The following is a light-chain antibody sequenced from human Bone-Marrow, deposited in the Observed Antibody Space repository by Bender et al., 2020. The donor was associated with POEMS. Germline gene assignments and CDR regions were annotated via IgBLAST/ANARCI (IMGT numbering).Light chain of an antibody. CDR2: EVS. V-gene: IGLV2-8*01. CDR1: SSDVGGYEH. Sequence: QSALTQPPSASGSPGQSVTISCTGTSSDVGGYEHVSWYQQHPGKVPKLMIYEVSKRPSGVPDRFSGSKSGNTASRTVSGLQAEDEADYYCSSYAGNSMIFGGGTKLTVL. CDR3: SSYAGNSMI. J-gene: IGLJ2*01.